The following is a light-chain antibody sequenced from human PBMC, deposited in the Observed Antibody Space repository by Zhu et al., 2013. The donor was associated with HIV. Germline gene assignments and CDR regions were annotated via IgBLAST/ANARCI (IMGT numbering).Light chain of an antibody. CDR3: QQYNTYLYS. J-gene: IGKJ2*03. CDR1: QSVSSY. Sequence: EVVMTQSPATLSVSPGERATLSCRASQSVSSYLAWYQQRPGQAPRLLIYGASTRATGVPARFSGSGSGTEFTLTITGLQPDDFATYFCQQYNTYLYSFGQGTKLEIK. V-gene: IGKV3-15*01. CDR2: GAS.